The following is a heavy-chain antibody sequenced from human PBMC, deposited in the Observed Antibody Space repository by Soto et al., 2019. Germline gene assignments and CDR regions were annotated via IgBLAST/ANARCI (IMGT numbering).Heavy chain of an antibody. CDR3: VKAYGSGSYYNGYNP. Sequence: GGSLRLSCSASGFTFSSYAMHWVRQAPGKGLEYVSAISNNVGSTYYADSVKGRFTISRDNSKNTLYLQMSSLRAEDTAVYYCVKAYGSGSYYNGYNPWGQGTLVTVSS. V-gene: IGHV3-64D*06. CDR1: GFTFSSYA. D-gene: IGHD3-10*01. CDR2: ISNNVGST. J-gene: IGHJ5*02.